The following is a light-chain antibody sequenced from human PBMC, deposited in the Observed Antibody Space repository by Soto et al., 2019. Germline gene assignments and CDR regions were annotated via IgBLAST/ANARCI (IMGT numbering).Light chain of an antibody. CDR2: TNN. V-gene: IGLV1-44*01. CDR1: SSNIASNT. J-gene: IGLJ2*01. CDR3: AAWDDSLNDML. Sequence: QYVLTQPPSASGTPGPRVTISCSGSSSNIASNTVNWYQQLPGTALKLLIHTNNQRPSGVPDRFSGSKSGTSASLAISGLQSEDEADYYCAAWDDSLNDMLFGGGTKLTVL.